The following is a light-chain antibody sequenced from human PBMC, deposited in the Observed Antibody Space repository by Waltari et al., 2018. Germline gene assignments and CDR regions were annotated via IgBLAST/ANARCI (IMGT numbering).Light chain of an antibody. V-gene: IGLV2-14*01. CDR1: SSGVGGYNY. CDR3: TSFTSSGTYV. J-gene: IGLJ1*01. Sequence: QPALTQPASVTGSPGQSSTISCTGFSSGVGGYNYVSWYQQHPGKAPKVLSYDVSKCPARVSNPASGSTSGNPASLTSSGLQAEYAVDYYCTSFTSSGTYVCGPGTKVTV. CDR2: DVS.